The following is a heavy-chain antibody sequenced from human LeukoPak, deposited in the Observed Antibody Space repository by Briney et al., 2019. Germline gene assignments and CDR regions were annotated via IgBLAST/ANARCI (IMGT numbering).Heavy chain of an antibody. Sequence: GGSLRLSCAASGFTFSSYSMNWVRQAPGKGLEWVSSISSSSSYIYYADSVKGRFTISRDNSKNTLYLQMNSLRAEDTAVYYCARVTGQLDYWGQGTLVTVSS. J-gene: IGHJ4*02. CDR1: GFTFSSYS. CDR3: ARVTGQLDY. V-gene: IGHV3-21*01. D-gene: IGHD3-10*01. CDR2: ISSSSSYI.